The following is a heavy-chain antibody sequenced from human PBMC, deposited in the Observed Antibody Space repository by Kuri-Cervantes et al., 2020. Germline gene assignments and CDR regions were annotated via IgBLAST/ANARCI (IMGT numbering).Heavy chain of an antibody. CDR1: GYTFTSYY. D-gene: IGHD5-18*01. Sequence: ASVKVSCKASGYTFTSYYMHWVRQAPGQGLEWMGIINPSGGNTGYAQRFQGRVTMTRNTSISTAYMELSTLRSEDTAVYYCAKRGYSYGELDYWGQGTLVTVSS. J-gene: IGHJ4*02. CDR3: AKRGYSYGELDY. CDR2: INPSGGNT. V-gene: IGHV1-46*01.